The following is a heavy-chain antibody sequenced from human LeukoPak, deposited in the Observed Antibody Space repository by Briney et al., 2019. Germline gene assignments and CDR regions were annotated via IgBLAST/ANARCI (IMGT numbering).Heavy chain of an antibody. V-gene: IGHV1-69*13. CDR2: IIPIFGTA. CDR1: GGTFSSYA. J-gene: IGHJ4*02. Sequence: SVKVSCKASGGTFSSYAISWVRQAPGQGLEWMGGIIPIFGTANYAQKFQGRVTITADESTSTAYMELSSLRSEDTAVYYCAREFFVIFGSTSCYYDYWGQGTLVTVSS. CDR3: AREFFVIFGSTSCYYDY. D-gene: IGHD2-2*01.